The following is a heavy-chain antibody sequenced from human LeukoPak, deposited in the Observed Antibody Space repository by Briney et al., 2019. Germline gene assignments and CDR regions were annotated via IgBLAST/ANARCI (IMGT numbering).Heavy chain of an antibody. J-gene: IGHJ5*02. CDR3: ARASDNWYNWFDP. CDR1: GGTFSSSA. CDR2: IIPIFGTA. Sequence: ASVKVSCKASGGTFSSSAISWVRQAPGQGLEWMGGIIPIFGTANYAQKFQGRVTISADESTSTAYMELSSLRSEDTAVYYCARASDNWYNWFDPWGQGTLVTVSS. V-gene: IGHV1-69*13. D-gene: IGHD1-1*01.